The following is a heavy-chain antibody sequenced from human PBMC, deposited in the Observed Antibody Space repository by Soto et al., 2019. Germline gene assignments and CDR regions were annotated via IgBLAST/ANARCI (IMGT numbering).Heavy chain of an antibody. J-gene: IGHJ3*02. D-gene: IGHD6-13*01. V-gene: IGHV4-59*08. CDR1: GGSISSYY. CDR2: IYYSGST. CDR3: ARRYSSALDI. Sequence: QVQLQESGPGLVKPSETLSLTCTVSGGSISSYYWSWIRQPPGKGLEWIGYIYYSGSTNYNPSLKGRVTRSVDTSTNQFSLKLSSVSAANTAVYYCARRYSSALDIWGQGTMVTVSS.